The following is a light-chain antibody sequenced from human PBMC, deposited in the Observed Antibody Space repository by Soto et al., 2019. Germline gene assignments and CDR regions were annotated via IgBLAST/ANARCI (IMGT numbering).Light chain of an antibody. Sequence: QSVLTQPPSVSGAPGQRVTISCTGNSSNIGAGYDVHWYQQLPGTAPKLLIYGNTDRPSGVPDRFSGSKSGTSASLAITGLQAEDEADYYCQSYDSSRLSVVFGGGTKLTVL. CDR3: QSYDSSRLSVV. CDR1: SSNIGAGYD. V-gene: IGLV1-40*01. CDR2: GNT. J-gene: IGLJ2*01.